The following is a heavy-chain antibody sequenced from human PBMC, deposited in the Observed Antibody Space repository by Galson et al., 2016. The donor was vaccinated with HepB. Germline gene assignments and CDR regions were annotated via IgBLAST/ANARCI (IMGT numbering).Heavy chain of an antibody. Sequence: SETLSLTCSVSGGSISSTEYYWGWIRQPPGRGLEWIGSIYRSESTYYNPSFKSRVTISVDTSKNQFSLRLDSVTAADAGVYYCATGIVVAGKYYYYYMDVWGKGTTVTVSS. J-gene: IGHJ6*03. CDR2: IYRSEST. V-gene: IGHV4-39*01. D-gene: IGHD6-19*01. CDR1: GGSISSTEYY. CDR3: ATGIVVAGKYYYYYMDV.